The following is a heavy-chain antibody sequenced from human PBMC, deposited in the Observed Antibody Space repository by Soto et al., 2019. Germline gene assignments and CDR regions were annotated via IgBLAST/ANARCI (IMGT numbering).Heavy chain of an antibody. D-gene: IGHD1-1*01. J-gene: IGHJ4*02. CDR1: GFTFSDAW. Sequence: GGSLRLSCAASGFTFSDAWMSWVRQAPGAGLEWVGLIKGKTEGGTIDYAAPVKARFTISRDASKNTLYLQMNSLKTEDTAVYYCTTDPHSTGTKYWGQGTLVTVSS. CDR3: TTDPHSTGTKY. CDR2: IKGKTEGGTI. V-gene: IGHV3-15*01.